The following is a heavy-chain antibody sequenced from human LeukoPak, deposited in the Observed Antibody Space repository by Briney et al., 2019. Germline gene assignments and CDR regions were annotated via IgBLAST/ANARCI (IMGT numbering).Heavy chain of an antibody. Sequence: SVKVSCKASGGTFSSYAISWVRQAPGQGLEWMGGIIPIFGTANYAQKFQGRVTITADESTSTAYMELSSLRSEDTAVYYCARERFVVVVAATLADFYYGMDVWGQGTTVTVSS. J-gene: IGHJ6*02. CDR2: IIPIFGTA. D-gene: IGHD2-15*01. CDR1: GGTFSSYA. CDR3: ARERFVVVVAATLADFYYGMDV. V-gene: IGHV1-69*13.